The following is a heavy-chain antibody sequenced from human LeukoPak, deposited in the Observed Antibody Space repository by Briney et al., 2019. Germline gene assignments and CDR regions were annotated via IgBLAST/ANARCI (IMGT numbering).Heavy chain of an antibody. CDR3: AREGLYNYGYVYGY. V-gene: IGHV3-30*04. Sequence: GSLRLSCAASGFTFSSYAMHWVRQAPGKGLEWVAVISYDGSNKYYADSVKGRFTISRDNSKNTLYLQMNSLRAEDTAVYFCAREGLYNYGYVYGYWGQGTLVTVSS. J-gene: IGHJ4*02. CDR2: ISYDGSNK. CDR1: GFTFSSYA. D-gene: IGHD5-18*01.